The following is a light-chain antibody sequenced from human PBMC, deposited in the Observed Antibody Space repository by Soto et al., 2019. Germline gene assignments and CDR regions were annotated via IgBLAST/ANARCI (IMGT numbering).Light chain of an antibody. CDR2: GAS. J-gene: IGKJ1*01. V-gene: IGKV3-15*01. CDR3: QQYGSSPWT. Sequence: EIVLTQSPATLSLSLGERATLSCRASQSVSSNLAWYQQKPGQAPRLLIYGASTRATGIPARFSGSGSGTEFTLTISSLQSEDFAVYYCQQYGSSPWTFGQGTKVDIK. CDR1: QSVSSN.